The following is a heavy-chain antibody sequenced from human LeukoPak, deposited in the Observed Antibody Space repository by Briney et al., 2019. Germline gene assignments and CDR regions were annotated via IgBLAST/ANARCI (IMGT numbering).Heavy chain of an antibody. CDR2: IGGSGDST. Sequence: PGGSLRLSCAASGFTFSSYEMNWVRQAPGKGLEWVSAIGGSGDSTYYADSVKGRFTISRDNSKNTLYLQMNSLTAEDTAVYYCAKEADDWYPRPFDYWGQGTLVTVSS. CDR1: GFTFSSYE. J-gene: IGHJ4*02. V-gene: IGHV3-23*01. D-gene: IGHD3-9*01. CDR3: AKEADDWYPRPFDY.